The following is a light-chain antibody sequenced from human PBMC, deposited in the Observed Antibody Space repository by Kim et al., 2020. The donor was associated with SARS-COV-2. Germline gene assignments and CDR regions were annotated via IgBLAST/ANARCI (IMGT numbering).Light chain of an antibody. CDR3: QYRSILPPGT. CDR2: DAS. CDR1: QGVSCS. J-gene: IGKJ2*02. Sequence: FSPGERVNLSCRDSQGVSCSLAWYQQKPGQAPRLLIYDASNRATGSPARFSGSGSGTDFTLTISSLEPEDFAVYYCQYRSILPPGTLGQGTKLEI. V-gene: IGKV3-11*01.